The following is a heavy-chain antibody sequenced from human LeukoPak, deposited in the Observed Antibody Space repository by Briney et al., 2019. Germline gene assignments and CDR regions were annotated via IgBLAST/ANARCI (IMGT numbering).Heavy chain of an antibody. V-gene: IGHV3-66*04. D-gene: IGHD3-3*01. Sequence: GGSLRLSCAASGFTVSNNYMTWVRQAPGKGLEWVSVIYSGNRTKYADSVKGRFIISRDNSKNTLLFQMNSLRAEDTAVYYCARLTSGNGLDVWGRGTTVTVS. CDR1: GFTVSNNY. CDR3: ARLTSGNGLDV. CDR2: IYSGNRT. J-gene: IGHJ6*02.